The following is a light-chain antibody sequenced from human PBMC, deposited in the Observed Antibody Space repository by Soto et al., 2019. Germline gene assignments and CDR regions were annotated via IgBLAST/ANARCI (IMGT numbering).Light chain of an antibody. CDR3: SSYTGSSTYVV. CDR2: DVN. CDR1: SSDVGGYNY. Sequence: HSALTQPASVSGSPGQSITISCTGTSSDVGGYNYVSWYQQHPGKAPKLMIYDVNNRPSGVSNRFSGSKSGNTASLTISGLQAEDEADYYCSSYTGSSTYVVFGGGTKLTVL. V-gene: IGLV2-14*01. J-gene: IGLJ2*01.